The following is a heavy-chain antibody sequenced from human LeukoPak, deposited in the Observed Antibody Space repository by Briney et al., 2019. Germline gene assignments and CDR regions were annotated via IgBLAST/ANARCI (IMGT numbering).Heavy chain of an antibody. CDR3: ARADFDFWSGYYYSDY. CDR2: IKQDGSEK. CDR1: GFTFSSYW. V-gene: IGHV3-7*01. Sequence: GGSLRLSCAASGFTFSSYWMSWVRQAPGKGLEWVANIKQDGSEKYYVDSVKGRFTISRDNSKNTLYLQMNSLRAEDTAVYYCARADFDFWSGYYYSDYWGQGTLVTVSS. D-gene: IGHD3-3*01. J-gene: IGHJ4*02.